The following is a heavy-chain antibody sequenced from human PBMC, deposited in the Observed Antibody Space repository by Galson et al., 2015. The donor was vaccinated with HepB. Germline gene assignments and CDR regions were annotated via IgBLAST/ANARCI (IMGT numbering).Heavy chain of an antibody. J-gene: IGHJ3*02. CDR3: ARDRLFYCGGDCADAFDI. D-gene: IGHD2-21*02. V-gene: IGHV1-69*13. CDR1: GGSFSNYA. CDR2: IIPIFGTA. Sequence: SVKVSCKASGGSFSNYAISWVRQAPGQGLEWMGGIIPIFGTANYAQKFQGRVTITADESTSTAYMELSRLSSEDTAVYYCARDRLFYCGGDCADAFDIWGQGTMVTVFS.